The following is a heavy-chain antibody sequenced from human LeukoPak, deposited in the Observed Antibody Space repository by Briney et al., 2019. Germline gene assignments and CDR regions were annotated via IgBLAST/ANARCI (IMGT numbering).Heavy chain of an antibody. CDR3: ARVYGRSEVVVASDAFDI. Sequence: ASVKVSCKASGYTFTSYGISWVRQAPGQGLEWMGWISAYNGNTNYAQKLQGRVTMTTDTSTSTAYMELRSLRSDDTAVYYCARVYGRSEVVVASDAFDIWGQGTMVTVSS. CDR1: GYTFTSYG. CDR2: ISAYNGNT. D-gene: IGHD2-15*01. J-gene: IGHJ3*02. V-gene: IGHV1-18*01.